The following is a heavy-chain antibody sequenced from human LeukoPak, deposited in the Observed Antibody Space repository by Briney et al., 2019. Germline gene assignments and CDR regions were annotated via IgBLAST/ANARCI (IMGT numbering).Heavy chain of an antibody. CDR2: ISHSGATI. J-gene: IGHJ4*02. V-gene: IGHV3-11*01. CDR1: GFTFSDHY. D-gene: IGHD3-9*01. Sequence: KPGGSLRLSCAASGFTFSDHYMSWIRQAPGKGLEWISYISHSGATIYYADSVKGRFTISRDNAKNSLYLQMNSLRAEDMALYYCAKANYDILTGYIDYWGQGTLVTVSS. CDR3: AKANYDILTGYIDY.